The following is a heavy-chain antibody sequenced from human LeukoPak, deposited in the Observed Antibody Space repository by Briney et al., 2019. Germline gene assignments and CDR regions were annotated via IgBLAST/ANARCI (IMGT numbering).Heavy chain of an antibody. V-gene: IGHV3-53*01. D-gene: IGHD5-18*01. J-gene: IGHJ4*02. CDR1: GFTVRSNY. CDR3: ARDPGYSYGFLVDY. Sequence: GGSLRLSCAASGFTVRSNYMSWVRQPPGKGLEWVSVIYSGGDTSYADSVKGRFTISRDSSKNTMYLQMNSLRAEDTAMYYCARDPGYSYGFLVDYWGQGTLVTVSS. CDR2: IYSGGDT.